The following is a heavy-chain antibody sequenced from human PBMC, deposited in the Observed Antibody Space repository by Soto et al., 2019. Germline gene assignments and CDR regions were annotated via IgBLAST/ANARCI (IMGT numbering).Heavy chain of an antibody. J-gene: IGHJ4*02. D-gene: IGHD4-17*01. CDR3: ARLTATVANDC. Sequence: TSETLSLTCTVSGASISSHHWSWIRQPPGKGLEWIGYIYYGGSTNYNPSLESRVTISIDTSKNQFSLKLSSVTPTDTAVYYCARLTATVANDCWGQGTLVTVS. CDR2: IYYGGST. CDR1: GASISSHH. V-gene: IGHV4-59*08.